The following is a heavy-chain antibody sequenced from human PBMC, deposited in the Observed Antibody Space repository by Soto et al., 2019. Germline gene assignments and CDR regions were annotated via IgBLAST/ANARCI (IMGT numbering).Heavy chain of an antibody. CDR3: AKGGGCSGGRCYSDFDS. CDR2: ISDDGSNK. CDR1: GFTFSSYG. Sequence: QVQLVESGGGVVQPGRSLRLSCAASGFTFSSYGMHWVRQAPGKGLEGVAVISDDGSNKYYGDCVKGRFTISRDNSKITLYLQMKSLRAEDTGVYFSAKGGGCSGGRCYSDFDSWAQGTLVTVPS. D-gene: IGHD2-15*01. J-gene: IGHJ4*02. V-gene: IGHV3-30*18.